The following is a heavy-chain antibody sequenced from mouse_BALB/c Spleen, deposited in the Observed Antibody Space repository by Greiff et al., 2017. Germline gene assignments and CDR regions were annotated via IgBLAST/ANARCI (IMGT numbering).Heavy chain of an antibody. CDR2: ISSGSSTI. V-gene: IGHV5-17*02. D-gene: IGHD2-2*01. J-gene: IGHJ3*01. CDR1: GFTFSSFG. CDR3: ARGGYGFAY. Sequence: EVNVVESGGGLVQPGGSRKLSCAASGFTFSSFGMHWVRQAPEKGLEWVAYISSGSSTIYYADTVKGRFTISRDNPKNTLFLQMTSLRSEDTAMYYCARGGYGFAYWGQGTLVTVSA.